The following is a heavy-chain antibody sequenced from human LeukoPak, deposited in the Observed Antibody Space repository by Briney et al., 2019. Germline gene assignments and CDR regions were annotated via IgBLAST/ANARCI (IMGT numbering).Heavy chain of an antibody. CDR2: INQNGGEK. Sequence: GGSLRLACADSGFTFSGDWMNWGRQAPGKGLEWVANINQNGGEKYYVDSVKGRFTISRDNGKNSLYLQTKRLRAEDTAVYYCARYRHLGYWGQGTLVTVSS. CDR3: ARYRHLGY. V-gene: IGHV3-7*01. J-gene: IGHJ4*02. CDR1: GFTFSGDW.